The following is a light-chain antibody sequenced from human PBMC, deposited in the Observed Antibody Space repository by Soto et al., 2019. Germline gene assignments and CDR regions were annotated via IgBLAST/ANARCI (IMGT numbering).Light chain of an antibody. V-gene: IGLV2-8*01. CDR1: SSDVGGYNF. CDR2: EVS. Sequence: QSALPQPPSASGSPGQSVTISCTGTSSDVGGYNFVSWYQQHPGKAPKLMIYEVSKRPSGVPDRFSGSKSGNTASLTVSGLQAEDEADYYCSSYVGSNNFVFGTGTKLTVL. J-gene: IGLJ1*01. CDR3: SSYVGSNNFV.